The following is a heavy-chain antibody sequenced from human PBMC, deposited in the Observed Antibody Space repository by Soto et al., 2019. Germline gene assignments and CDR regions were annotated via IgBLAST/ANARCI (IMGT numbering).Heavy chain of an antibody. Sequence: GGSLRLSCAASGFAFSGYAMTWVRQAPGKGLEWVAGVSGSGRNIYYADSVKGRFTISRDNSKNTLYLQMNSLRVEDTAVYYCAKGGAAAGMGYFDLWGRGTLVTVSS. J-gene: IGHJ2*01. CDR1: GFAFSGYA. V-gene: IGHV3-23*01. D-gene: IGHD6-13*01. CDR3: AKGGAAAGMGYFDL. CDR2: VSGSGRNI.